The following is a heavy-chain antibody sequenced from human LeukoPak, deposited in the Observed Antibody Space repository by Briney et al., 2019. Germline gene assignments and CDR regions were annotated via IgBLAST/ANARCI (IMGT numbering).Heavy chain of an antibody. Sequence: SESLSLTCGVHSVSVFGYYWSWIRQPPGEALQWIGEIDPSGFTIKNPSLKSRVTLSMDTSLNQLFLTLTSASPPDARTYYCARIRCGPTQHRCYNHWGRGALVTVSS. CDR3: ARIRCGPTQHRCYNH. CDR2: IDPSGFT. CDR1: SVSVFGYY. J-gene: IGHJ5*02. D-gene: IGHD2-8*01. V-gene: IGHV4-34*01.